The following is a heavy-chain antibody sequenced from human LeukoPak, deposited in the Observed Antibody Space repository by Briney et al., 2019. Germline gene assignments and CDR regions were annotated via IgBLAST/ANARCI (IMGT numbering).Heavy chain of an antibody. V-gene: IGHV3-48*03. D-gene: IGHD3-22*01. J-gene: IGHJ4*02. CDR2: ISSSGSTI. CDR1: GFTFSSYE. Sequence: GGSLRLSCAASGFTFSSYEMNWVRQAPGKGLEWVSYISSSGSTIYYADSVKGRFTISRDNAKNSLYLQMNSLRAEDTAVYYCARGGGGNYYDSSGYLDYWGQGTLVTVSS. CDR3: ARGGGGNYYDSSGYLDY.